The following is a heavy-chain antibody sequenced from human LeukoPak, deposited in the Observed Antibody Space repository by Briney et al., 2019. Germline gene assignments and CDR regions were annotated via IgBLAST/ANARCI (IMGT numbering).Heavy chain of an antibody. CDR2: INTNAGNP. J-gene: IGHJ5*02. CDR3: ARYNVVVVAATTYNWFDP. D-gene: IGHD2-15*01. CDR1: GYTFTSYA. V-gene: IGHV7-4-1*02. Sequence: GASVKVSCKASGYTFTSYAMNWVRQAPGQGLEWMGWINTNAGNPTYAQGFTGRFVFSLDTSVSTAYLQISSLKAEDTAVYYCARYNVVVVAATTYNWFDPWGQGTLVTVSS.